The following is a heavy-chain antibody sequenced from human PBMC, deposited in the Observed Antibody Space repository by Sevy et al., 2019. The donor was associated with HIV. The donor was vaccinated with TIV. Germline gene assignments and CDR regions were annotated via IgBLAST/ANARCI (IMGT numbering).Heavy chain of an antibody. V-gene: IGHV3-21*01. D-gene: IGHD6-13*01. J-gene: IGHJ4*02. CDR1: GFSFSSYS. CDR2: NSSSSTYI. Sequence: GGSLRLSCAASGFSFSSYSMNWVRQAPGNGLEWVSCNSSSSTYIYYADSVKGRFTISRDNAKNSLYLQMNSLRAEDTAVYYCARAPYSSSFFYFDYWGQGTLVTVSS. CDR3: ARAPYSSSFFYFDY.